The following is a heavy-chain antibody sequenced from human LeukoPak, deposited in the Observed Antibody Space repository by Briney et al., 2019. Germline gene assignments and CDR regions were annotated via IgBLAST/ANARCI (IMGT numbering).Heavy chain of an antibody. Sequence: SSETLSLTCTVSGGSISSSSYYWGWIRQPPGKGLEWIGSIYYSGSTYYNPSLKSRVTISVDRSKNQFSLKLSSVTAADTAVYYCARDSSSVKYAFDIWGQGTMVTVSS. CDR3: ARDSSSVKYAFDI. J-gene: IGHJ3*02. V-gene: IGHV4-39*07. CDR2: IYYSGST. D-gene: IGHD6-13*01. CDR1: GGSISSSSYY.